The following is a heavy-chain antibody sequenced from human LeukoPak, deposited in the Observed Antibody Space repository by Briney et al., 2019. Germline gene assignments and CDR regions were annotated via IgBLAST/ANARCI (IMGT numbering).Heavy chain of an antibody. CDR1: GGSISSGSYY. V-gene: IGHV4-61*02. CDR3: ARVGDGYNAFDI. D-gene: IGHD5-24*01. Sequence: SETLSLTCTVFGGSISSGSYYWSWIRQPAGKGLEWIGRIYTSGSTNYNPSLKSRVTISVGTSKNQFSLKLSSVTAADTAVYYCARVGDGYNAFDIWGQGTMVTVSS. J-gene: IGHJ3*02. CDR2: IYTSGST.